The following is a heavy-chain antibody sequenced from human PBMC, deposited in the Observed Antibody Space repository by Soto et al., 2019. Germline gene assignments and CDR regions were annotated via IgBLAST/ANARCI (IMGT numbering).Heavy chain of an antibody. D-gene: IGHD5-12*01. CDR3: AKRDGYNHGHFDY. J-gene: IGHJ4*02. CDR1: GFTFSSYG. CDR2: ISYDGSNK. V-gene: IGHV3-30*18. Sequence: QVQLVESGGGVVQPGRSLRLSCAASGFTFSSYGMHWVRQAPGKGLEWVAVISYDGSNKYYADSVKGRFTISRDNSKNTLYLQMNSLRAEDTAVYYCAKRDGYNHGHFDYWGQGTLVTVSS.